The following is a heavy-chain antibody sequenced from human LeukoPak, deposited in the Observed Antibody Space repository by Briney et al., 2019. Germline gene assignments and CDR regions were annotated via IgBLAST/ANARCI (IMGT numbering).Heavy chain of an antibody. V-gene: IGHV3-30-3*01. CDR1: RFTFISYS. D-gene: IGHD7-27*01. CDR3: AKASTNWGKFYLDY. Sequence: GGSLRLSCAASRFTFISYSMHWVRQAPGKGLEWVAVISYDGSSKYYADSVKGRFTISRDNSKNTLYLQMNSLRAEDTAVYYCAKASTNWGKFYLDYWGQGTLVTVSS. J-gene: IGHJ4*02. CDR2: ISYDGSSK.